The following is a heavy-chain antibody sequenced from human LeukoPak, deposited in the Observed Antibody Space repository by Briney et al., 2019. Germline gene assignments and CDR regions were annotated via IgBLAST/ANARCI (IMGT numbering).Heavy chain of an antibody. CDR2: IYYSGST. D-gene: IGHD2-15*01. J-gene: IGHJ4*02. CDR1: GFTFSDYY. V-gene: IGHV4-59*01. CDR3: ARGERYCSGGSCYSDPSDY. Sequence: KPGGSLRLSCAASGFTFSDYYMSWIRQPPGKGLEWIGYIYYSGSTNYNPSLKSRVTISVDTSKNQFSLKLSSVTAADTAVYYCARGERYCSGGSCYSDPSDYWGQGTLVTVSS.